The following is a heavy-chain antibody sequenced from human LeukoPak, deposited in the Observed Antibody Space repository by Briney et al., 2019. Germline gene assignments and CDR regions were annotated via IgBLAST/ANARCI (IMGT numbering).Heavy chain of an antibody. V-gene: IGHV3-11*04. J-gene: IGHJ4*02. Sequence: GGSLRLSCVVSGLTFSDHYMDWVRQAPGKGLEWVSYISSSGSTIYYADSVKGRFTISRDNAKNSLYLQMNSLRAEDTAVYYCARDLTQFGNFDYWGQGTLVTVSS. CDR1: GLTFSDHY. D-gene: IGHD3-10*01. CDR2: ISSSGSTI. CDR3: ARDLTQFGNFDY.